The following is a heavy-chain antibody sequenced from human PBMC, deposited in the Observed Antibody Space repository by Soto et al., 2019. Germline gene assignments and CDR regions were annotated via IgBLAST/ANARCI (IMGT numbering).Heavy chain of an antibody. J-gene: IGHJ4*02. CDR2: ISAHNGNT. Sequence: QVHLVQPGAEVKKPGASVKVSCKASGYTFTSYGITWVRQAPGQGLEWMGWISAHNGNTDYAQKLQGRVIVTRDTPTSTAYMELRSLSSDDTAVYYCARGRYGDYWGQGAVVTVSS. D-gene: IGHD1-1*01. CDR3: ARGRYGDY. CDR1: GYTFTSYG. V-gene: IGHV1-18*01.